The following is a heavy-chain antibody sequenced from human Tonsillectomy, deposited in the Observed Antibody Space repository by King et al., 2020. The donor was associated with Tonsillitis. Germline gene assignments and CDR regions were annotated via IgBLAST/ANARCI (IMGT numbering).Heavy chain of an antibody. CDR1: GGSFSDYY. V-gene: IGHV4-34*01. J-gene: IGHJ5*02. Sequence: QVQLPQWGAGLLKPSETLSLTCAVYGGSFSDYYWSWIRQPPGKGLEWIGEINHSGSTNYNPSLKSRVTISVDTSKNQFSLKLNSVTAADTAVYYFASRLRYFDWSFDPWGQGTRVTVSS. CDR3: ASRLRYFDWSFDP. CDR2: INHSGST. D-gene: IGHD3-9*01.